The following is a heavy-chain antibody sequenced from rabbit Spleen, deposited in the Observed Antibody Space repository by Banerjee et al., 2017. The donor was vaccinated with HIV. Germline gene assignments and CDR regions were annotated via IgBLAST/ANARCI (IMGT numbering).Heavy chain of an antibody. J-gene: IGHJ4*01. CDR3: ASGYSDIYFSL. CDR1: GFSFSSGYY. CDR2: IGTGSGST. V-gene: IGHV1S45*01. D-gene: IGHD1-1*01. Sequence: QQQLVESGGGLVKPGASLTLTCKASGFSFSSGYYISWVRHAPGKGLEWMGCIGTGSGSTYYASWAKGRFTISKTSSTTVTLQMTSLTAADTATYFCASGYSDIYFSLWGPGTLVTVS.